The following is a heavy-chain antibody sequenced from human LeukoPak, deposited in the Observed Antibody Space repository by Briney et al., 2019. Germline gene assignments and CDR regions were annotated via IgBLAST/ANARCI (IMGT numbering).Heavy chain of an antibody. CDR2: INHSGST. CDR1: GGSFSGYY. D-gene: IGHD2-15*01. J-gene: IGHJ5*02. V-gene: IGHV4-34*01. CDR3: ARGPQGYCSGGSCQNTNWFDP. Sequence: PSETLSLTCAVYGGSFSGYYWSWIRQPPGKGLEWIGEINHSGSTNYNPSLKSRVTISVDTSKNQFSLKLSSVTAADTAVYYCARGPQGYCSGGSCQNTNWFDPWGQGTLVTVSS.